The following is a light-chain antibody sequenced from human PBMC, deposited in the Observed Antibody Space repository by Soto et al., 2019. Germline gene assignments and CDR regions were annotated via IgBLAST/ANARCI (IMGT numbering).Light chain of an antibody. V-gene: IGKV3-20*01. Sequence: EIVLTQSPGTLSLSPGERATLSCRACQNVARNYLAWYQQRPGQAPRLLIYDASTRATGIPDRFRGSGSGTDFTLTISRLEPEDFAVYFCQQYARSPLAFGGGTKVDI. CDR3: QQYARSPLA. CDR1: QNVARNY. J-gene: IGKJ4*01. CDR2: DAS.